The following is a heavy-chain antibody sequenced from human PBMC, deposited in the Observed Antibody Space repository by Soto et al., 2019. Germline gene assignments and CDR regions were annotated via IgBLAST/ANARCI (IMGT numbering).Heavy chain of an antibody. Sequence: SGTLSLTCSVSGGSISIYYWSWIRQPPGKGLEWIGYIYYSGSTNYNPSLKSRVTISVDTSKNQFSLKLSSVTAADTAVYYCARIFGDNLVDYWGQGTLVTVSS. D-gene: IGHD3-16*01. CDR2: IYYSGST. V-gene: IGHV4-59*01. CDR1: GGSISIYY. CDR3: ARIFGDNLVDY. J-gene: IGHJ4*02.